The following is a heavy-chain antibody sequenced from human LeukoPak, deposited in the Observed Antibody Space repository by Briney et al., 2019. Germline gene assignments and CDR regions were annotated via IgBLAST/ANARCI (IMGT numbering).Heavy chain of an antibody. V-gene: IGHV3-33*01. D-gene: IGHD1-26*01. CDR3: ACITSGSYARDY. J-gene: IGHJ4*02. CDR2: IWYDGSNK. Sequence: GGSLRLSCAACGYTFSSYGMYWVRDAPGKGREWVAVIWYDGSNKNYADYMQGRVTITIDNYKDTLYLQMNSLRAEDTDVYYCACITSGSYARDYWGQGTLVTVSS. CDR1: GYTFSSYG.